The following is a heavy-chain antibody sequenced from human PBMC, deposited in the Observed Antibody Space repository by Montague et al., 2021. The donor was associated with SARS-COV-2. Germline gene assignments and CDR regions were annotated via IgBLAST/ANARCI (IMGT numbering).Heavy chain of an antibody. V-gene: IGHV4-4*07. CDR1: GGSISSYY. CDR3: ARDRPRSDYYGSGTYTWGGYGMDV. Sequence: SETLSLTCTVTGGSISSYYWSWIRQPAGKGLEWVGRIYSSGSTNYNPSLESRVTMSVDTSKNQFSLKLSSVTAAATALYYCARDRPRSDYYGSGTYTWGGYGMDVWGQGTTVTVSS. D-gene: IGHD3-10*01. CDR2: IYSSGST. J-gene: IGHJ6*02.